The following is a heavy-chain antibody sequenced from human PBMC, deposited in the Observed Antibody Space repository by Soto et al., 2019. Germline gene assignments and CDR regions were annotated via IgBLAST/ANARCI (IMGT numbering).Heavy chain of an antibody. CDR3: ARSSSSFDY. J-gene: IGHJ4*02. CDR2: INHSGST. V-gene: IGHV4-34*09. CDR1: GGSFSGYY. Sequence: SESLSLTCAAYGGSFSGYYWSWVRQPPGKGLEWIGEINHSGSTNYNPSLKSRVTISVDTSKNQFSLKLSSVTAADTAVYYCARSSSSFDYWGQATLVTASS. D-gene: IGHD6-6*01.